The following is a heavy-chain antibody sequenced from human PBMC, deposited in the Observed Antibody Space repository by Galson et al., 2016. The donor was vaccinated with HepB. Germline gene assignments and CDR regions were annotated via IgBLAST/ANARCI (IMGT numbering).Heavy chain of an antibody. CDR2: MYPRGDT. V-gene: IGHV3-53*01. CDR1: GFLVSSSF. D-gene: IGHD4-11*01. CDR3: ARWTAYCPRPGCPRDHDYFDP. J-gene: IGHJ5*02. Sequence: SLRLSCAASGFLVSSSFMSWVRQTPGTGLEWVTVMYPRGDTHYSDSVRGRFTPSRDNSRNSMSLQMTNLRVGDTAVYFCARWTAYCPRPGCPRDHDYFDPWGQGILVTVSS.